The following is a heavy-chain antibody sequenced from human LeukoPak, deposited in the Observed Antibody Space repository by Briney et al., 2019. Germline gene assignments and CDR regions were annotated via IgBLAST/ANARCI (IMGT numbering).Heavy chain of an antibody. CDR2: ISSSGSTI. J-gene: IGHJ4*02. CDR3: ATYSSSWPPFDY. Sequence: AGGSLRLSCAASGFTFSSYEMNWVRQAPGKGLEWVSYISSSGSTIYYADSVKGRLTISRDNAKNSLYLQMNSLRAEDTAVYYCATYSSSWPPFDYWGQGTLVTVSS. V-gene: IGHV3-48*03. CDR1: GFTFSSYE. D-gene: IGHD6-13*01.